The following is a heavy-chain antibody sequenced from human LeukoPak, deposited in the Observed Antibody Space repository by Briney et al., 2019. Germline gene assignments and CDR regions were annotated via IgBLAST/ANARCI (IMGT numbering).Heavy chain of an antibody. CDR2: IYSSGST. Sequence: SETLSLTCTVSGGSISSYDWSWIRQPPGKGLERIGYIYSSGSTKYSPSLKTRVAISLDTSKNDFSLRLSSVTAADTAVYYCARARAYGGIFDYWGQGTLVTVYS. D-gene: IGHD4-23*01. V-gene: IGHV4-59*13. CDR1: GGSISSYD. CDR3: ARARAYGGIFDY. J-gene: IGHJ4*02.